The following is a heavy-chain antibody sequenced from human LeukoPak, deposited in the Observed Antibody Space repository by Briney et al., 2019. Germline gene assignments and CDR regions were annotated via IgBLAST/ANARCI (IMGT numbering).Heavy chain of an antibody. V-gene: IGHV3-23*01. J-gene: IGHJ4*02. D-gene: IGHD3-16*01. CDR2: ISDNGDST. Sequence: PGGSLRLSCAASAFTFSSYAMSWVRQAPGKGLEWVSTISDNGDSTYYADSVKGRFTISRDNSKNTLYLQMNSLRAEDTAVYYCATPVSLIYYWGQGTLVTVSS. CDR3: ATPVSLIYY. CDR1: AFTFSSYA.